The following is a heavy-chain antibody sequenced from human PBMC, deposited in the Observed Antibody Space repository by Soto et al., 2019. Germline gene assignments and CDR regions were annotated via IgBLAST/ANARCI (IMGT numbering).Heavy chain of an antibody. Sequence: PGGSLRLSCAASGFTFSCYAMSWVRQAPGKGLEWVSAISGSGGSTYYADSVKGRFTISRDNSKNTLYLQMNSLRAEDTAVYYCAKLMAIVVVPAYMDVWGKGTTVTVSS. D-gene: IGHD2-2*03. V-gene: IGHV3-23*01. CDR1: GFTFSCYA. CDR2: ISGSGGST. J-gene: IGHJ6*03. CDR3: AKLMAIVVVPAYMDV.